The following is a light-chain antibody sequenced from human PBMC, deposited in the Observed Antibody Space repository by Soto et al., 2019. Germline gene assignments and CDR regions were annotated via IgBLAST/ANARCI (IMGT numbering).Light chain of an antibody. V-gene: IGKV3-11*01. CDR3: QKRSSWPLT. J-gene: IGKJ4*01. Sequence: ELVLTQSPATLSLSPGESATLSCRDSQSISRYLAWYQQKRGQAPRLLIYDESNRATGIPARLSGSGSGTDFSLTISRLEPEDFAVYYCQKRSSWPLTCGGGTKVEIK. CDR2: DES. CDR1: QSISRY.